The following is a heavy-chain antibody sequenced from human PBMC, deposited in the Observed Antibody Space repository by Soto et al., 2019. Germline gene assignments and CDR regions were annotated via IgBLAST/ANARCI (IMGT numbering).Heavy chain of an antibody. CDR3: ARDSRYSSSWSRVNWFDP. CDR1: GFTFSSYS. J-gene: IGHJ5*02. CDR2: ISSSSSYI. V-gene: IGHV3-21*01. D-gene: IGHD6-13*01. Sequence: EVQLVESGGGLVKPGGSLRLSCAASGFTFSSYSMNWVRQAPGKGLEWVSSISSSSSYIYYADSVKGRFTISRDNAKNSLYLQMNSLRAEDTAVYYCARDSRYSSSWSRVNWFDPWGQGTLVTVSS.